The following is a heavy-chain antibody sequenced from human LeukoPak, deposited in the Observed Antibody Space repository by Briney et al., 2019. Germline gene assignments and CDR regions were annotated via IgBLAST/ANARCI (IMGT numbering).Heavy chain of an antibody. CDR2: IYTSGST. V-gene: IGHV4-4*07. D-gene: IGHD6-13*01. CDR3: ARSRSSWASIDY. Sequence: SETLSLTCTVSGGSISSYYWSWIRQPAGKGLEWIGRIYTSGSTNYNPSLKSRVTMSVDTSKNQFSLKLSSVTAADTAVYYRARSRSSWASIDYWGQGTLVTVSS. CDR1: GGSISSYY. J-gene: IGHJ4*02.